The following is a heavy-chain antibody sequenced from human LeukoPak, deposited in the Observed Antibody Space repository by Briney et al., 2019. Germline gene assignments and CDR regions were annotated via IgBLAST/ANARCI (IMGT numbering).Heavy chain of an antibody. CDR2: ISGSGGST. CDR1: GFTFSSYG. J-gene: IGHJ4*02. CDR3: AKVDTAMLYFDY. V-gene: IGHV3-23*01. D-gene: IGHD5-18*01. Sequence: GGTLRLSCAASGFTFSSYGMSWVRQAPGKGLEWVSAISGSGGSTYYADSVKGRFTISRDNSRNTLYLQMSSLRAEDTAVYYCAKVDTAMLYFDYWGQGTLVTVSS.